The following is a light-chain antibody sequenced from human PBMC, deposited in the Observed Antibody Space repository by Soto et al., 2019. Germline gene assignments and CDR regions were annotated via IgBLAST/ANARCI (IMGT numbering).Light chain of an antibody. CDR1: SSNIGAGYD. CDR2: GNS. CDR3: QSYDSSPSVVV. Sequence: QSVLTQPPSVSGAPGQRVTISCTGSSSNIGAGYDVHWYQQLPGTAPKLLIYGNSNRPSGVPDRFSGSKSGTSASLAITGLQAEDEADYYCQSYDSSPSVVVFGGGTKLPVL. J-gene: IGLJ2*01. V-gene: IGLV1-40*01.